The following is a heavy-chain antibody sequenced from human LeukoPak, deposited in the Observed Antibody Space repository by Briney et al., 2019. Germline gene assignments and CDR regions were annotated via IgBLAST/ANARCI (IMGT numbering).Heavy chain of an antibody. V-gene: IGHV5-51*01. CDR1: GYSFTSYW. CDR3: ARQYYYGSGIAGSYYYYGMDV. J-gene: IGHJ6*04. D-gene: IGHD3-10*01. CDR2: IYPGDSDT. Sequence: GEALKISCKGSGYSFTSYWISWVRQMPGKGLEWWGIIYPGDSDTRYSPSFQGQVTISADKSISTAYLQWSSLKASDTAMYYCARQYYYGSGIAGSYYYYGMDVWGKGTTVTVSS.